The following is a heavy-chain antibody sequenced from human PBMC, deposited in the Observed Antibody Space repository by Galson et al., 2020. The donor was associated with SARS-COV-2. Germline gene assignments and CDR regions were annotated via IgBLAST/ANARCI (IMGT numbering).Heavy chain of an antibody. D-gene: IGHD6-13*01. CDR3: ARETDAHNSSWYDY. CDR2: VSFAGTTK. J-gene: IGHJ4*02. Sequence: GGPLRLSCAASALALSNSAMHWVRQAPGKGLEWVAVVSFAGTTKYNSDSVKGRFTISRHISKNTLYLQMNSLRPEDTAVDYCARETDAHNSSWYDYWGQGARVTVSS. V-gene: IGHV3-30*04. CDR1: ALALSNSA.